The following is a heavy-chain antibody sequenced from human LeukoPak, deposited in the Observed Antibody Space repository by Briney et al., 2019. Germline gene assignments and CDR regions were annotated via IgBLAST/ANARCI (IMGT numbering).Heavy chain of an antibody. Sequence: ASVKVSCKASGYSFTDYYVHWVRQAPGQGLEWMGWINPNSGGTNYAQKFQGRVTMTRDTSISTAYMELSRLRSDDTAVYYCARARYSPGYIDYWGQGTLVTVSS. CDR3: ARARYSPGYIDY. CDR1: GYSFTDYY. D-gene: IGHD5-12*01. CDR2: INPNSGGT. J-gene: IGHJ4*02. V-gene: IGHV1-2*02.